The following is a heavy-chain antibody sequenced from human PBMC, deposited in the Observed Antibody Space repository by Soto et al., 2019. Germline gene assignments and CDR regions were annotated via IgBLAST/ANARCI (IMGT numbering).Heavy chain of an antibody. V-gene: IGHV2-5*02. Sequence: SGPTLVKPTQTLTLTCTFSGFSLSTSGVGVGWIRQPPGKALEWLALIYWDDDKRYSPSLKSRLTITKDTSKNQVVLTMTNMDPVDTATYYCAHSRLFQLERPPYNWFDPWGQGTLVTVSS. CDR1: GFSLSTSGVG. CDR3: AHSRLFQLERPPYNWFDP. J-gene: IGHJ5*02. D-gene: IGHD1-1*01. CDR2: IYWDDDK.